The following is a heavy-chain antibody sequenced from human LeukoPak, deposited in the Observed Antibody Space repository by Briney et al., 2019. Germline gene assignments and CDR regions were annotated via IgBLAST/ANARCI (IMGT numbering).Heavy chain of an antibody. CDR2: FHYSGNT. CDR3: ARRAAALDY. V-gene: IGHV4-59*08. J-gene: IGHJ4*02. CDR1: GGSISRYY. Sequence: SETLSLTCTVSGGSISRYYWSWIRQPPGKGLGWIGYFHYSGNTNYNPSLSSRITMSVDTSKNQFSLKLNSVTAADTAVYYCARRAAALDYWGQGTLVTVSS. D-gene: IGHD6-13*01.